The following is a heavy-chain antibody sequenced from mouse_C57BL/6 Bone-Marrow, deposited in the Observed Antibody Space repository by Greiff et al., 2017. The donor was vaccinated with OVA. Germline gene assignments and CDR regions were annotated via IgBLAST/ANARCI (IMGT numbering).Heavy chain of an antibody. CDR1: GYSFTGYY. J-gene: IGHJ4*01. CDR2: INPSTGGT. CDR3: ARSQGDY. Sequence: EVQLQQSGPELVKPGASVKISCKASGYSFTGYYMNWVKQSPEMSLEWIGEINPSTGGTTYNQKFKAKATLTVDKSSSTAYMQLKSLTSEDSAVYYCARSQGDYWGQGTSVTVSS. V-gene: IGHV1-42*01.